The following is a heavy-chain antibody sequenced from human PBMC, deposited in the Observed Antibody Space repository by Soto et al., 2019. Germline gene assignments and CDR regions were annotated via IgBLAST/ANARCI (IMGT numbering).Heavy chain of an antibody. CDR1: GGSISSGDYY. Sequence: QVQLQESGPGLVKPSQTLSLTCTVSGGSISSGDYYWSWIRQPPGKSLEWIGYIYYSGSTYYNPSRKRRVTISVDPAKNQFPLKVSSVTAADTAVYYCARSMIGVGGGAFDIWGQGTMVTVSS. J-gene: IGHJ3*02. CDR2: IYYSGST. V-gene: IGHV4-30-4*01. CDR3: ARSMIGVGGGAFDI. D-gene: IGHD3-22*01.